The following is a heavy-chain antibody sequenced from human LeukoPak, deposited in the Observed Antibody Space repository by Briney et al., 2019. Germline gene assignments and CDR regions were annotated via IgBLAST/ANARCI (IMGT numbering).Heavy chain of an antibody. CDR2: ISPNSGGT. Sequence: ASVKVSCKASGYTFTGYYMHWVRQAPGQGLEWMGWISPNSGGTNYAQKFQGRVAMTRDTSISTAYMELSRLRSDDTAVYYCANLNWGSDFDYWGQGTLVTVSS. D-gene: IGHD7-27*01. J-gene: IGHJ4*02. CDR3: ANLNWGSDFDY. CDR1: GYTFTGYY. V-gene: IGHV1-2*02.